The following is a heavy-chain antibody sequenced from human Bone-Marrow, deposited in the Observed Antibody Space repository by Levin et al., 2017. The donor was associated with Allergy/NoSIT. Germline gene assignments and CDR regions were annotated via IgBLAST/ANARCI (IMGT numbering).Heavy chain of an antibody. V-gene: IGHV3-30*18. CDR3: AKDLSFQWLVRHYYGMDV. Sequence: PPGGSLRLSCAASGFTFSSYGMHWVRQAPGKGLEWVAVISYDGSNKYYADSVKGRFTISRDNSKNTLYLQMNSLRAEDTAVYYCAKDLSFQWLVRHYYGMDVWGQGTTVTVSS. CDR2: ISYDGSNK. D-gene: IGHD6-19*01. J-gene: IGHJ6*02. CDR1: GFTFSSYG.